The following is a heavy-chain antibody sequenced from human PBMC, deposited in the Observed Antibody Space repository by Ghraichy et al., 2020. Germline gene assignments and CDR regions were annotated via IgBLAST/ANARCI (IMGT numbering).Heavy chain of an antibody. D-gene: IGHD3-16*01. CDR2: ISVHSGST. CDR3: VRDPGSYGYGDY. Sequence: ASVKVSCKASGYTFTSYGISWVRQAPGQGLEWMGWISVHSGSTNYAQKLQGRVTMTRDTSTSTAYMELRSLRPDDTAVYYCVRDPGSYGYGDYWGQGTLVTVAS. J-gene: IGHJ4*02. V-gene: IGHV1-18*04. CDR1: GYTFTSYG.